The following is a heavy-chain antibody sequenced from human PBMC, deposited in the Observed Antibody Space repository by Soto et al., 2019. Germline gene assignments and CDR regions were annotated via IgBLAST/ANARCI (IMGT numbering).Heavy chain of an antibody. D-gene: IGHD1-7*01. CDR1: GYTFTGYY. Sequence: ASVKVSCKASGYTFTGYYMHWVRQAPGQGLEWMGWINPNSGGTNYAQKFQGWVTMTRGTSISTAYMELSRLRSDDTAVYYCARDQRPDRLTGTTGGMDVWGQGTTVTVSS. CDR2: INPNSGGT. V-gene: IGHV1-2*04. CDR3: ARDQRPDRLTGTTGGMDV. J-gene: IGHJ6*02.